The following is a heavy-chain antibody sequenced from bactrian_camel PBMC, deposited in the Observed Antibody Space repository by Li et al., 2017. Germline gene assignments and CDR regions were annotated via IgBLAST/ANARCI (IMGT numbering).Heavy chain of an antibody. CDR2: IGKDGSMS. V-gene: IGHV3S6*01. Sequence: HVQLVESGGGLVQPGGSLRLSCAAPGFHFSTYWMFWVRQAPGQGGLEWVCSIGKDGSMSYYRDSVKGRFTISRDNAKNTVHLQMNSLKSEDTALYYCVTSKEYGLGRPINYWGQGTQVTVS. J-gene: IGHJ4*01. CDR3: VTSKEYGLGRPINY. D-gene: IGHD5*01. CDR1: GFHFSTYW.